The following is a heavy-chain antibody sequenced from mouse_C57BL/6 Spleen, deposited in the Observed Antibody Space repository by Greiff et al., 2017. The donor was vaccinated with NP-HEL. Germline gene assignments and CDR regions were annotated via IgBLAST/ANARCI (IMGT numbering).Heavy chain of an antibody. CDR1: GYTFTDYE. V-gene: IGHV1-15*01. Sequence: QVQLQQSGAELVRPGASVTLSCKASGYTFTDYEMHWVKQTPVHGLEWIGAIDPETGGTAYNQKFKGKAILTADKSSSTAYMELRSLTSEDSAVYYCTRGGANWDPLGDYWGQGTTLTVSS. CDR3: TRGGANWDPLGDY. D-gene: IGHD4-1*01. CDR2: IDPETGGT. J-gene: IGHJ2*01.